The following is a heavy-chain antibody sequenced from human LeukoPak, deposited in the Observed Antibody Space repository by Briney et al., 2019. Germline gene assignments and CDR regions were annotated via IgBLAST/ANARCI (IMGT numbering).Heavy chain of an antibody. D-gene: IGHD6-19*01. CDR3: ARDPKTAVAGRRY. CDR1: GFTFSSYS. Sequence: GGSLRLSCAASGFTFSSYSMNWVRQAPGKGLEWVSSISSSSSYIYYADSVKGRFTISRDNAKNSLYLQMNSLRAEDTAVYYCARDPKTAVAGRRYWGQGTLVTVSS. J-gene: IGHJ4*02. CDR2: ISSSSSYI. V-gene: IGHV3-21*01.